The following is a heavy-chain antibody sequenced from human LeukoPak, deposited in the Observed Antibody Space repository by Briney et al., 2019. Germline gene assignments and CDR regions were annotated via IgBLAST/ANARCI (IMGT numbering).Heavy chain of an antibody. CDR1: GYTFTGYY. Sequence: GASVKVSCKASGYTFTGYYMHWVRQAPGQGLEWMGWINPNSGGTNYAQKFQGRVTLTRDTSISTAYMDLSRLRSDDTAVYYCARAGVWDYFDSSGYHNAAFDIWGQGTMVTVSS. J-gene: IGHJ3*02. D-gene: IGHD3-22*01. V-gene: IGHV1-2*02. CDR2: INPNSGGT. CDR3: ARAGVWDYFDSSGYHNAAFDI.